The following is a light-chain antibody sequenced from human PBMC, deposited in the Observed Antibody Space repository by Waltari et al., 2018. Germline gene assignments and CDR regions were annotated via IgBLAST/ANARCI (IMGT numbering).Light chain of an antibody. J-gene: IGKJ2*01. CDR3: HQYNTSPRT. CDR2: WAS. V-gene: IGKV4-1*01. Sequence: DIVMTQSPDFLAVSLGERATINCKSSQSILYSSNNKSYLAWYQQKPEQPPKLLIYWASNRASGVPDRFSGSGSGTDFTLTISSLQAEDVAIYYCHQYNTSPRTFGQGTKVEIK. CDR1: QSILYSSNNKSY.